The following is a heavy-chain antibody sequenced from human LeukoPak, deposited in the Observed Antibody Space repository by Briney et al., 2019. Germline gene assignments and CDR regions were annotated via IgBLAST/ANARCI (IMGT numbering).Heavy chain of an antibody. Sequence: ASVKVSCKASGYTFTSYGISWVRQAPGQGLEWVGWISAYNGNTNYAQKLQGRVTMTTDTSTSTAYMELRSLRSDDTAVYYCARDSAIAAAGQYGMDVWGQGTTVTVSS. D-gene: IGHD6-13*01. J-gene: IGHJ6*02. V-gene: IGHV1-18*01. CDR2: ISAYNGNT. CDR3: ARDSAIAAAGQYGMDV. CDR1: GYTFTSYG.